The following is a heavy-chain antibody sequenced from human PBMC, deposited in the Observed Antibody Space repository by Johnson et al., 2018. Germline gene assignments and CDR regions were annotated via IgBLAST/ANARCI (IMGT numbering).Heavy chain of an antibody. D-gene: IGHD2-2*01. Sequence: VQLVESGGGLVRPGGSLRLSCSASGITFRTYWMSWIRQTPGKGLEWLDNINQDGSNKQYVYSVKGRITISTDNAKNSLYLQMDSLRREDTAVYYFESQALANQLVNYYFDYWGQGTLVTVSS. CDR2: INQDGSNK. J-gene: IGHJ4*02. CDR3: ESQALANQLVNYYFDY. CDR1: GITFRTYW. V-gene: IGHV3-7*03.